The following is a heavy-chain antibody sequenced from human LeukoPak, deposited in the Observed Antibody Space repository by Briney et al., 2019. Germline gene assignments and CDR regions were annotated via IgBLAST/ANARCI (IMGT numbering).Heavy chain of an antibody. CDR1: GFTFRNYW. J-gene: IGHJ5*02. CDR3: ARGKDYYYDSSGYYYGWFDP. Sequence: GGSLRLSCAASGFTFRNYWMGWVRQAPGKGLEWISYISSSGGTIYYADSVKGRFTISRDIPKNSLYLQMNSLRAEDTAVYYCARGKDYYYDSSGYYYGWFDPWGQGTLVTVPS. CDR2: ISSSGGTI. V-gene: IGHV3-11*01. D-gene: IGHD3-22*01.